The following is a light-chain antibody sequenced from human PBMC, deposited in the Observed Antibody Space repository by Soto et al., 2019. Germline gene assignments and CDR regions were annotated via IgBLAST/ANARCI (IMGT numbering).Light chain of an antibody. CDR2: DAS. CDR3: QQSFSSPLS. Sequence: DIQMTQSPSSLSASLGDRVTITCRASQTISTYVTWYQQKPGKAPKALISDASTLQSGVPSRFSGSGSGTDFTLIISSLQPEDVATYYCQQSFSSPLSFGGGTQVEIK. CDR1: QTISTY. J-gene: IGKJ4*01. V-gene: IGKV1-39*01.